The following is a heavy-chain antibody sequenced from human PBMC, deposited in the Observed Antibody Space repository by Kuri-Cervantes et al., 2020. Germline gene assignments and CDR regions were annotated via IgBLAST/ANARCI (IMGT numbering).Heavy chain of an antibody. CDR1: GYTFTGYY. CDR3: APGAYGSGSYHTHYCYGMDV. Sequence: ASVKVSCKASGYTFTGYYMHWVRQAPGQGLEWMGWINPNSGGTNYAQKFQGRVTMTRDTSISTAYMELSRLRSEDTAVYYCAPGAYGSGSYHTHYCYGMDVWGQGTTVTVSS. D-gene: IGHD3-10*01. J-gene: IGHJ6*02. CDR2: INPNSGGT. V-gene: IGHV1-2*02.